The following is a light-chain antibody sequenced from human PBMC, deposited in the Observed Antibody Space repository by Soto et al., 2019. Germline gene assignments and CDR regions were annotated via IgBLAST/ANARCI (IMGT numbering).Light chain of an antibody. CDR2: DAS. CDR1: QSVSSY. V-gene: IGKV3-11*01. Sequence: EIVLTQSPVTLSLSPGERATLSCRASQSVSSYLAWYQQKPGQAPRLLIYDASNRATGISARFSGSGSGTDFTLTISSLEPEDFAVYYCQQRSNWPPTFGGGTKVDIK. J-gene: IGKJ4*01. CDR3: QQRSNWPPT.